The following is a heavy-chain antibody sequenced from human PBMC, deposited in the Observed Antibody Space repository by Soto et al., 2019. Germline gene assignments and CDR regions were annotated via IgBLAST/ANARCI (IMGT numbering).Heavy chain of an antibody. J-gene: IGHJ6*02. CDR2: IYYSGST. CDR3: ARACVKGVCYYYYYGMDV. D-gene: IGHD3-16*01. CDR1: GGSISSGDYY. Sequence: SETLSLTCTVSGGSISSGDYYWSWIRQPPGKGLEWIGYIYYSGSTYYNPSLKSRVTISVDTSKNQFSLKLSSVTAADTAVYYCARACVKGVCYYYYYGMDVWGQGTTVTVSS. V-gene: IGHV4-30-4*01.